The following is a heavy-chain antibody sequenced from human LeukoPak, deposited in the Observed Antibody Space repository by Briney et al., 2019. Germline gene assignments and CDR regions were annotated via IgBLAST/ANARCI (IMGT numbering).Heavy chain of an antibody. CDR3: ARGEDATMVRAKYYYYMDV. CDR1: GYTFTSYD. V-gene: IGHV1-8*01. J-gene: IGHJ6*03. Sequence: ASVKVSCKASGYTFTSYDINWVRQATGQGLEWMGWMNPNSGNTGYAQKFQGRVTMTRNTSISTAYMELSSLRSEDTAVYYCARGEDATMVRAKYYYYMDVWGKGTTVTISS. CDR2: MNPNSGNT. D-gene: IGHD3-10*01.